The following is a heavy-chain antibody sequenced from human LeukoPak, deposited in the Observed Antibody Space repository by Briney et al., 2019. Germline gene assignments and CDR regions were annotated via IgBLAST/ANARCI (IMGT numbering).Heavy chain of an antibody. D-gene: IGHD3-16*02. Sequence: SETLSLTCAVYGGSFGGYYWSWIRQPPGKGLEWIGEINHSGSTNYNPSLKSRVTISVDTSKNQFSLKLSSVTAADTAVYYCASIVDPTGFDYWGQGTLVTVSS. V-gene: IGHV4-34*01. CDR2: INHSGST. CDR1: GGSFGGYY. CDR3: ASIVDPTGFDY. J-gene: IGHJ4*02.